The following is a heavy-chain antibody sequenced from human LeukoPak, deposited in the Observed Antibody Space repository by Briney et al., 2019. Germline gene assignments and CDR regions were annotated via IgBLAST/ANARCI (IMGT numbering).Heavy chain of an antibody. Sequence: SETLSLTCTVSGGSISSYYWSWIRQPPGKGLEWIVSIYYSGSTNYNPSLKSRVTISVDTSKNQFSLKLSSVTAADTAVYYCARPGGAFWYFDLWRRGALVTVSS. V-gene: IGHV4-59*01. CDR3: ARPGGAFWYFDL. J-gene: IGHJ2*01. CDR2: IYYSGST. CDR1: GGSISSYY. D-gene: IGHD4/OR15-4a*01.